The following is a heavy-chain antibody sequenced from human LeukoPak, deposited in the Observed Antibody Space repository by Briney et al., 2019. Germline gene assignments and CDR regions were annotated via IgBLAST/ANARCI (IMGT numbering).Heavy chain of an antibody. CDR2: ISGSGGST. CDR1: GFTFSSYA. CDR3: TTGYPSFDY. Sequence: GGSLRLSCAASGFTFSSYAMSWVRQAPGKGLEWVSAISGSGGSTYYADSVKGRFTISRANSKNTLYLQMNSLGAEDTAGYYCTTGYPSFDYWGQGTLVTVSS. J-gene: IGHJ4*02. V-gene: IGHV3-23*01. D-gene: IGHD3-9*01.